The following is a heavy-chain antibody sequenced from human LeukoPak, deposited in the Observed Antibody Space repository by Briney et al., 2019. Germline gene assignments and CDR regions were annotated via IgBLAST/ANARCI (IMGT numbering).Heavy chain of an antibody. CDR3: AREAYSSSWYVDYYYYYYMDV. CDR1: GGSISSYY. Sequence: SETLSLTCTVSGGSISSYYWSWIRQPPGKGLEWIGYIYYSGSTNYIPSLKSRVTISVDTSKNQFSLKLSSVTAADTAVYYCAREAYSSSWYVDYYYYYYMDVWGKGTTVTVSS. V-gene: IGHV4-59*01. J-gene: IGHJ6*03. CDR2: IYYSGST. D-gene: IGHD6-13*01.